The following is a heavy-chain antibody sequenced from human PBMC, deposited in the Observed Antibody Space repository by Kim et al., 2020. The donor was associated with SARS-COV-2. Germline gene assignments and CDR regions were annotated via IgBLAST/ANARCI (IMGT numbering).Heavy chain of an antibody. J-gene: IGHJ4*02. Sequence: GGSLRLSCAASGFAFTISWIHWVRQAPGKGLEWVATINQDGDEKYYVDSVKGRFTISRDNAKNSLYLQMNSLRAEDTAVYYCVRGLGWYFGYWGQGTLVTVSS. CDR1: GFAFTISW. V-gene: IGHV3-7*01. D-gene: IGHD7-27*01. CDR2: INQDGDEK. CDR3: VRGLGWYFGY.